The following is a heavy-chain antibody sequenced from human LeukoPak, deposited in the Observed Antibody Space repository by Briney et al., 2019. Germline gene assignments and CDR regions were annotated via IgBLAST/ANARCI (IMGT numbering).Heavy chain of an antibody. J-gene: IGHJ4*02. Sequence: KPSETLSLTCAVYGGSFSGYYWSWIRQPPGKGLEWIGYIYYSGNTNYNPSLKTRVTISVDTSKNQFSLKLSSVTAADTAVYYCARAGSWKLNFDYWGQGTLVTVSS. D-gene: IGHD6-13*01. CDR2: IYYSGNT. V-gene: IGHV4-59*01. CDR1: GGSFSGYY. CDR3: ARAGSWKLNFDY.